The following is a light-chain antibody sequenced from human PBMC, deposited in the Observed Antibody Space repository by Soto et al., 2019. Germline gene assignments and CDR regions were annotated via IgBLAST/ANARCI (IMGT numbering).Light chain of an antibody. CDR1: QSISSW. J-gene: IGKJ4*01. Sequence: DIQMTQSPSTLSASIGDRVNITCRASQSISSWLAWYQQKPGKAPKVLIYKASNLESGVPSRFSGSGSETDFTLTISSLQPDDFATYYCQQYNVYSTFGGGTKVEIK. CDR3: QQYNVYST. V-gene: IGKV1-5*03. CDR2: KAS.